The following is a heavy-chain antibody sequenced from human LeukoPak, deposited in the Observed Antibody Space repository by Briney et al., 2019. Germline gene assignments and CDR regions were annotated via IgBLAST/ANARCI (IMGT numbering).Heavy chain of an antibody. V-gene: IGHV1-2*02. CDR2: INPNSGGT. CDR1: GYTFTGYY. D-gene: IGHD6-19*01. CDR3: ARGVVQDSSGWYSEFSY. Sequence: GASVKVSCKASGYTFTGYYMHWVRQAPGQGLEWMGWINPNSGGTNYAQKFQGRVTMTRDTSISTAYMELSRLRSDDTAVYYCARGVVQDSSGWYSEFSYWGQGTLVTVSS. J-gene: IGHJ4*02.